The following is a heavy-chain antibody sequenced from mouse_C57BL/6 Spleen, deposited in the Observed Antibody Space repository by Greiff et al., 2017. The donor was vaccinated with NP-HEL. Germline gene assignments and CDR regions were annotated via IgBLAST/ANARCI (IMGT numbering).Heavy chain of an antibody. Sequence: VQLQQSGAELARPGASVKLSCKASGYTFTSYGISWVKQRTGQGLEWIGEIYPRSGNTYYNEKFKGKATLTADKSSSTAYMELRSLTSEDSAVYFCARRVESGSYGSPLYYAMDYWGQGTSVTVSS. CDR2: IYPRSGNT. V-gene: IGHV1-81*01. CDR3: ARRVESGSYGSPLYYAMDY. J-gene: IGHJ4*01. D-gene: IGHD1-1*01. CDR1: GYTFTSYG.